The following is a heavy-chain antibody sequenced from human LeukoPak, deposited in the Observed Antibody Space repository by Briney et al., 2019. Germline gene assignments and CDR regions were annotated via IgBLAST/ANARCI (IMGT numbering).Heavy chain of an antibody. CDR3: ARRIAARPGGWYYLDY. J-gene: IGHJ4*02. CDR2: INWNGGST. D-gene: IGHD6-6*01. CDR1: GFTFDDYG. Sequence: GGSLRLSCAASGFTFDDYGMSWVRQAPGKGLEWVSGINWNGGSTGYADSVKGRFTISRDNAKNSLYLQMNSLRAEDTALYYCARRIAARPGGWYYLDYWGQGTLVTVSS. V-gene: IGHV3-20*04.